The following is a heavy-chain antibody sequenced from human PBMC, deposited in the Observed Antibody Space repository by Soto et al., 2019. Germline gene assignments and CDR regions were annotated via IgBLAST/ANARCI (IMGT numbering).Heavy chain of an antibody. J-gene: IGHJ4*02. CDR1: GGSFSGYY. Sequence: PSETLSLTCAVYGGSFSGYYWSWIRQPPGKGLEWIGEISHSGSTNYNPSLKSRVTISVDTSKNQFSLKLGSVTAADTAVYYCARASLGRSSGWFYWGQGTLVTVSS. V-gene: IGHV4-34*01. D-gene: IGHD6-19*01. CDR2: ISHSGST. CDR3: ARASLGRSSGWFY.